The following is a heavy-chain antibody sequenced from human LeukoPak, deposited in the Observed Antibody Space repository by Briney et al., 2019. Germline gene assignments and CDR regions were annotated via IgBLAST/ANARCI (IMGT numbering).Heavy chain of an antibody. V-gene: IGHV4-59*01. D-gene: IGHD1-26*01. CDR3: ARGGSGTYYHY. CDR2: IYYSGST. Sequence: SETLSLTCTVSGGSISSYHYSWIRQPPGKGLEWIGYIYYSGSTNYNPSLKSRITISVDTSKNQFSLKLSSVTAADTAVYYCARGGSGTYYHYWGQGTLVTVSS. J-gene: IGHJ4*02. CDR1: GGSISSYH.